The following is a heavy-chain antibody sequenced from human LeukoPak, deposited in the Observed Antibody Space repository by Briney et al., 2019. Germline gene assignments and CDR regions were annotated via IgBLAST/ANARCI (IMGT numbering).Heavy chain of an antibody. Sequence: SETLSLTCTVSGDSISSGPYYWGWIRQPPGKGLEWIGNIYYGENTYYNPSLKSRVTISVDTSKNQFSLKLSSVTAADTAVYYCARLSSSWYWGDWFDPWGQGTLVTVSS. D-gene: IGHD6-13*01. J-gene: IGHJ5*02. CDR1: GDSISSGPYY. CDR3: ARLSSSWYWGDWFDP. V-gene: IGHV4-39*07. CDR2: IYYGENT.